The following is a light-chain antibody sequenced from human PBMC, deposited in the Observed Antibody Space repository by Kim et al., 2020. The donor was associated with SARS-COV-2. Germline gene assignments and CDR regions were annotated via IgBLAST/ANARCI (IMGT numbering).Light chain of an antibody. Sequence: GQSVTISCTGTSSDVGGYNYVSWYQQHPGKAPKLMIYDVSKRPSGVPDRFSGSKSGNTASLTISGLQPEDETDYYCCSYAGSYTLVFGGGTQLTVL. CDR2: DVS. CDR3: CSYAGSYTLV. CDR1: SSDVGGYNY. J-gene: IGLJ3*02. V-gene: IGLV2-11*01.